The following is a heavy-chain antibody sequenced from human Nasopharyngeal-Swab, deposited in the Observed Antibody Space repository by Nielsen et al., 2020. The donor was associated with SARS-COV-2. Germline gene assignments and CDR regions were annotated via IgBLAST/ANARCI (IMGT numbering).Heavy chain of an antibody. Sequence: SETLSLTCTVSGGSISSGSYYWSWIRQPAGKGLEWLGRIYTRGSTNYNPSLKSRVTISVDTSKNQFSLKLSSVTAADTAVYYCARDLSVAFDYWGQGTLVTVSS. J-gene: IGHJ4*02. CDR3: ARDLSVAFDY. CDR1: GGSISSGSYY. V-gene: IGHV4-61*02. CDR2: IYTRGST. D-gene: IGHD6-19*01.